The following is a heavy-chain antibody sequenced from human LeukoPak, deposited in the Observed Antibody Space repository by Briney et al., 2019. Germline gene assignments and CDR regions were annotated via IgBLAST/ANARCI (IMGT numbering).Heavy chain of an antibody. V-gene: IGHV1-8*01. Sequence: ASVKVSCKASGYTFTSYDINWVRQATGQGVEWMGWRNPNSGNTGYAQKFQGRVTMTRNTSISTAYIELSSLRSEDTAVYYCARSPYYYGSGSYPDWGQGTLVTVSS. J-gene: IGHJ4*02. CDR2: RNPNSGNT. CDR3: ARSPYYYGSGSYPD. D-gene: IGHD3-10*01. CDR1: GYTFTSYD.